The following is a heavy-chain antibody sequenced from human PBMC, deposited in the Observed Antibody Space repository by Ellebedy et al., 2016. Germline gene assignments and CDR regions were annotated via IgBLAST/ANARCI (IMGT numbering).Heavy chain of an antibody. CDR1: GFTIGNYF. V-gene: IGHV3-23*01. CDR3: RQGHYADL. Sequence: GGSLRLXCVPSGFTIGNYFLSWVRQTPGKGLEWVSTISAGSDTTRFADSVKGRFTISRDSSKNTVYLRMNNLRAEDTAVYYCRQGHYADLWGQGTLVTVSS. J-gene: IGHJ4*02. CDR2: ISAGSDTT. D-gene: IGHD4-17*01.